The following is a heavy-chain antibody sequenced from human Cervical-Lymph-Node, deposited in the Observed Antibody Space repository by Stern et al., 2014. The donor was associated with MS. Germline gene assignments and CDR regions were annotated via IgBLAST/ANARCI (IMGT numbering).Heavy chain of an antibody. J-gene: IGHJ6*02. CDR1: GFTLTDYP. Sequence: QEQLVESGGGLVKAGGSLRLSCAASGFTLTDYPMIWVRQAPGEGLEWVSYIRNNGRSAHYGDSARGRLTISSDKPMNPLYLDINSLGADDTAVYYCARPYGSSHYFSSYGMDVWGQGTTVTVSS. CDR3: ARPYGSSHYFSSYGMDV. D-gene: IGHD3-22*01. CDR2: IRNNGRSA. V-gene: IGHV3-11*01.